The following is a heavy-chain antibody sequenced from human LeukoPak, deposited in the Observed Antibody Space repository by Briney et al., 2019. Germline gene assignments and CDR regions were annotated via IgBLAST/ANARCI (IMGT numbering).Heavy chain of an antibody. D-gene: IGHD1-26*01. Sequence: GASVKVSCKASGYTFTSYGISWVRQAPGQGLEWMGWISAYNGNTNYAQKLQGRVTMTTDTCTSTAYMELRSLRSDDTAVYYCARDWDVRSYYYYGMDVWGQGTTVTVSS. CDR1: GYTFTSYG. CDR2: ISAYNGNT. CDR3: ARDWDVRSYYYYGMDV. V-gene: IGHV1-18*01. J-gene: IGHJ6*02.